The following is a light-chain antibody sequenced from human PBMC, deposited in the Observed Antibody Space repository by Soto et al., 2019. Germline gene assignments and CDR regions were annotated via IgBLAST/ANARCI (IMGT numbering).Light chain of an antibody. CDR3: QSYDSSLSAV. V-gene: IGLV1-40*01. Sequence: QSVLTQPPSVSGAPGQRVTISCTGTSSNIGAGYDVHWYQQLPGTAPKLLIYDNSVRPSGAPDRFFGSKSGTSASLAITGLQAEDEAVYYCQSYDSSLSAVFGGGTKLTVL. J-gene: IGLJ2*01. CDR1: SSNIGAGYD. CDR2: DNS.